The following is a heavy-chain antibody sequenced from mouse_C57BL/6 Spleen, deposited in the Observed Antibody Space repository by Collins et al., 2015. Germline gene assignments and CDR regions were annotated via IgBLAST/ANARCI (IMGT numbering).Heavy chain of an antibody. CDR2: INTYSGVP. CDR1: GYTFTTYG. V-gene: IGHV9-3*01. Sequence: QIQLVQSGPELKKPGETVKISCKASGYTFTTYGMSWVKQAPGKGLKWMGWINTYSGVPTYADDFKGRFAFSLETSASTAYLQINNLKNEDTATYFCARYLITTVVAWYFDVWGTGTTVTVSS. CDR3: ARYLITTVVAWYFDV. J-gene: IGHJ1*03. D-gene: IGHD1-1*01.